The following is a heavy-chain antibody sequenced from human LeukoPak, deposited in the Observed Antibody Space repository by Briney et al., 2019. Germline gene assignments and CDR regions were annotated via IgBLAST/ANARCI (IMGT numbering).Heavy chain of an antibody. V-gene: IGHV3-23*01. CDR3: AKGLTIFGVVIPGDAFDI. Sequence: GGSLRLSCAAPGFTFSSYAMSWVRQAPGKGLEWVSAISGSGGSTYYADSVKGRFTISRDNSKNTLYLQMNSLRAEDTAVYYCAKGLTIFGVVIPGDAFDIWGQGTMVTVSS. J-gene: IGHJ3*02. CDR1: GFTFSSYA. D-gene: IGHD3-3*01. CDR2: ISGSGGST.